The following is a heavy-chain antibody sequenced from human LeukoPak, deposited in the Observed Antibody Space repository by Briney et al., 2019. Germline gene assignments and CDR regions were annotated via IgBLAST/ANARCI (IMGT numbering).Heavy chain of an antibody. CDR2: INPNSGGT. CDR1: GYTFTSYY. J-gene: IGHJ4*02. D-gene: IGHD5-12*01. V-gene: IGHV1-2*02. Sequence: ASVKVSCKASGYTFTSYYMHWVRQAPGQGLEWMGWINPNSGGTNYAQKFQGRVTMTRDTSISTAYMELSRLRSDDTAVYYCARDCSGYSGYVNFDYWGQGTLVTVSS. CDR3: ARDCSGYSGYVNFDY.